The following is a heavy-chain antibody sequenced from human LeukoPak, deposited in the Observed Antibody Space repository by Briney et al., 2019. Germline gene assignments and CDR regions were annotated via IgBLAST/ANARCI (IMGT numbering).Heavy chain of an antibody. J-gene: IGHJ4*02. V-gene: IGHV3-23*01. CDR2: ISGSGGST. CDR3: AKARGYCSGGSCYASDY. Sequence: GGSLRLSCAASGLTLSDHYMDWVRQAPGKGLEWISTISGSGGSTYYADSVKGRFTISRDNPKNTLYLQMNSLRAEDTAVYFCAKARGYCSGGSCYASDYWGQGTLVTVSS. CDR1: GLTLSDHY. D-gene: IGHD2-15*01.